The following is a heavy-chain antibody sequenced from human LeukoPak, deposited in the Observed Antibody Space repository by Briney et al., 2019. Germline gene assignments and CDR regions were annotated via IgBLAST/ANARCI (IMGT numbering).Heavy chain of an antibody. CDR1: GFTFSSYG. CDR3: AKDMYYDFWSGYPDY. V-gene: IGHV3-30*02. CDR2: ILYDGSNK. Sequence: GGSLRLSCAASGFTFSSYGMHWVRQAPGKGLEWVAFILYDGSNKYYADSVKGRFTISRDNSKNTLYLQMNSLRAEDTAVYYCAKDMYYDFWSGYPDYWGQGTLVTASS. D-gene: IGHD3-3*01. J-gene: IGHJ4*02.